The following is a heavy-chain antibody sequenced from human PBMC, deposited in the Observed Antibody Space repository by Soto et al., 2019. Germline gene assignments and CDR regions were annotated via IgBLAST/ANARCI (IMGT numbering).Heavy chain of an antibody. J-gene: IGHJ4*02. CDR3: ARARPRYCSSTSCPTGYYFDY. V-gene: IGHV3-48*02. CDR2: ISSSSSTI. CDR1: GFTFSSYS. D-gene: IGHD2-2*01. Sequence: GGSLRLSCAASGFTFSSYSMNWVRQAPGKGLEWVSYISSSSSTIYYADSVKGRFTISRDNAKNSLYLQMNSLRDEDTAVYYCARARPRYCSSTSCPTGYYFDYWGQGTLVTVSS.